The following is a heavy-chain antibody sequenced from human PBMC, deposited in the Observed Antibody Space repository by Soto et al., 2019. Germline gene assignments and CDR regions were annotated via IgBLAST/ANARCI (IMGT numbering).Heavy chain of an antibody. CDR3: ARDEKSSGWYPGDAFDI. CDR2: TYYRSKWYN. J-gene: IGHJ3*02. CDR1: GDSVSSNSAA. Sequence: QVQLQQSGPGLVKPSQTLSLTYAISGDSVSSNSAAWNWFRQSPSRGLEWLGRTYYRSKWYNDYAVSVKSRITINPDTSKNQFSLQLNSVTPEDTAVYYCARDEKSSGWYPGDAFDIWGQGTMVTVSS. D-gene: IGHD6-19*01. V-gene: IGHV6-1*01.